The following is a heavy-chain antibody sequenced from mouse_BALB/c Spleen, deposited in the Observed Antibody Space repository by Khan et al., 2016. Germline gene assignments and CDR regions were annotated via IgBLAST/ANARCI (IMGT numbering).Heavy chain of an antibody. J-gene: IGHJ2*01. CDR1: GYIFTSYW. CDR2: IYPGTGST. Sequence: QVQLKQSGAELVRPGASVKLSCKTSGYIFTSYWIHWVKQRPGQGLEWIARIYPGTGSTYYNEKFKGKATLTTDKSSNTAYMQLSRLKSEDSADFCCASSGAYSVGAFDCWGQGTTLTVSS. CDR3: ASSGAYSVGAFDC. D-gene: IGHD3-1*01. V-gene: IGHV1S132*01.